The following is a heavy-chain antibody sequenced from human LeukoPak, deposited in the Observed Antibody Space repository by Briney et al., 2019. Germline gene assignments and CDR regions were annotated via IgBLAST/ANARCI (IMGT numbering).Heavy chain of an antibody. CDR2: ISGTAENT. CDR3: AKQRGGF. Sequence: GGSLRLSCAASGFTFSVCAMTWVRQAPGKGLEWDSAISGTAENTYYADSVKGRLSISRDNSRNTVHLQMNSLRPEDTAVYYCAKQRGGFWGQGTLVTVSS. J-gene: IGHJ4*02. V-gene: IGHV3-23*01. CDR1: GFTFSVCA. D-gene: IGHD3-10*01.